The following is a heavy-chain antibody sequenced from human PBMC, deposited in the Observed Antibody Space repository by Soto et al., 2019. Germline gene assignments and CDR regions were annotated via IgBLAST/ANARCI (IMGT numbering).Heavy chain of an antibody. CDR3: AKAAGDYGGNAYYYYGMDV. D-gene: IGHD4-17*01. Sequence: QVQLVESGGGVVQPGRSLRLSCAASGFTFSSYGMHWVRQAPGKGLEWVAVISYDGSNKYYADSVKGRFTISRDNSKNTLYLKMNSLRAEDTAVYYCAKAAGDYGGNAYYYYGMDVWGQGTTVTVSS. J-gene: IGHJ6*02. CDR2: ISYDGSNK. CDR1: GFTFSSYG. V-gene: IGHV3-30*18.